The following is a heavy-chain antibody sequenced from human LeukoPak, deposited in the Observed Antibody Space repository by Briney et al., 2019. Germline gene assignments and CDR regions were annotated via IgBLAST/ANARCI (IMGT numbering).Heavy chain of an antibody. D-gene: IGHD3-10*01. V-gene: IGHV7-4-1*02. CDR1: GYTFTSYG. J-gene: IGHJ3*02. CDR2: INSITGSP. CDR3: ARERFTGWFGAFDI. Sequence: ASVKVSCKASGYTFTSYGISWVRQAPGQGLEWVGWINSITGSPTYAQAFTGRFVFSLDTSVSTAYLQISSLKAEDTAVYYCARERFTGWFGAFDIWGQGTVVTVSS.